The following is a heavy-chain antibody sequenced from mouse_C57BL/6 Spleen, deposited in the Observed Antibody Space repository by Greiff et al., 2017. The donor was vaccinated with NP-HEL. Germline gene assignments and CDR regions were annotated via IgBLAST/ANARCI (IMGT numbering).Heavy chain of an antibody. Sequence: EVQLQQSGPVLVKPGASVKMSCKASGYTFTDYYMNWVKQSHGKSLEWIGVINPYNGGTSYNQKFKGKATLTVDKSSSTAYMELNSLTSEDSAVYYCARKGGLLSAMDYWGQGTSVTVSS. CDR1: GYTFTDYY. CDR3: ARKGGLLSAMDY. J-gene: IGHJ4*01. D-gene: IGHD1-1*01. CDR2: INPYNGGT. V-gene: IGHV1-19*01.